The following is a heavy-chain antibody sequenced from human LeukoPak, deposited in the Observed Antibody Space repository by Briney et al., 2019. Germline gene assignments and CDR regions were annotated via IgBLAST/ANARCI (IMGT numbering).Heavy chain of an antibody. CDR3: ASLTTVTQGYFDS. V-gene: IGHV4-4*07. D-gene: IGHD4-17*01. CDR2: IYTSGST. CDR1: GGSFSSYY. J-gene: IGHJ4*02. Sequence: SETLSLTCTVSGGSFSSYYWSWIRQPAGKGLEWIGRIYTSGSTNYNSSLKSRVTMSVDTSKNQVSLKLSSVTATDTAVYYCASLTTVTQGYFDSWGQGTLVTVSS.